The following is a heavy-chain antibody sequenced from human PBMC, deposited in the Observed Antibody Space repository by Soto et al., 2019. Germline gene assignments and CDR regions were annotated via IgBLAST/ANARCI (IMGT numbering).Heavy chain of an antibody. J-gene: IGHJ6*02. CDR2: ICSSSSTI. D-gene: IGHD2-15*01. CDR1: GFTFSSYS. Sequence: PGGSLRLSCAASGFTFSSYSMNWVRQAPGKGLEWVSYICSSSSTIYYADSVKGRFTISRDNAKNSLYLQMNSLRDEDTAVYYCAREFWRYCSGGSCYSNYYYYGMDVWGQGTTVTVSS. V-gene: IGHV3-48*02. CDR3: AREFWRYCSGGSCYSNYYYYGMDV.